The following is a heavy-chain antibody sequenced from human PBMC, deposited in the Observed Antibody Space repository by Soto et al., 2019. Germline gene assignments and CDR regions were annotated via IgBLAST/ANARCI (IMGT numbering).Heavy chain of an antibody. D-gene: IGHD6-13*01. J-gene: IGHJ6*02. CDR3: ARDGFYIINSSSWSPTNNYYYYYGMDV. V-gene: IGHV1-69*13. CDR2: IIPVFVTA. Sequence: ASVKVSCKASVGTFSSYAISWVRQAPGQGLEWMGGIIPVFVTANYAQKFQGRVTITADESTSTAYMELSSLRSEDTAVYYCARDGFYIINSSSWSPTNNYYYYYGMDVWGQGTTVTVSS. CDR1: VGTFSSYA.